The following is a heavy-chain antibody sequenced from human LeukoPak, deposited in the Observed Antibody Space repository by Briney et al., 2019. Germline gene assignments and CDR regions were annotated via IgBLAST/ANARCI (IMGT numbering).Heavy chain of an antibody. CDR2: INPNSGGT. D-gene: IGHD3-3*01. V-gene: IGHV1-2*06. CDR3: ARGGITIFGVVKVFDY. J-gene: IGHJ4*02. CDR1: GYTFTGYY. Sequence: GASVKVSCKASGYTFTGYYMHWVRQAPGQGLEWMGRINPNSGGTNYAQKFQGRVTMTRDTSISTAYMELSRLRSDDTAVYYCARGGITIFGVVKVFDYWGQGTLVTVSS.